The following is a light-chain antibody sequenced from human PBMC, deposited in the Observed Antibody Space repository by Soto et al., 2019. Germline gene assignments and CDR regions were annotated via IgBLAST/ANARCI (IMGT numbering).Light chain of an antibody. CDR3: SSYTRRSTYV. J-gene: IGLJ1*01. Sequence: QSALTQPASVSGSPGQSITIPCSGTSSDVGSYNVVSWYQQHPGKATKLVIYDVSNRPSGVSPRFSGAKSGNTASLTIAGLQAEDEADYYCSSYTRRSTYVFGTGTKVTVL. CDR2: DVS. CDR1: SSDVGSYNV. V-gene: IGLV2-14*03.